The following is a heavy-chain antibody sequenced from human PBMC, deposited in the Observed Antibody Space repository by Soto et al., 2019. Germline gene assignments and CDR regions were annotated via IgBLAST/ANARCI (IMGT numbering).Heavy chain of an antibody. CDR3: AKGVSDYDSSGPFY. CDR2: ISYDGSNK. D-gene: IGHD3-22*01. CDR1: VFTFSSYG. V-gene: IGHV3-30*18. J-gene: IGHJ4*02. Sequence: CLRLSCSGSVFTFSSYGIHGVVRAPGKGLEWVAVISYDGSNKYYADSVKGRFTISRDNSKNTLYLQMNSLRAEDTAVYYYAKGVSDYDSSGPFYWGQGTLVTVSS.